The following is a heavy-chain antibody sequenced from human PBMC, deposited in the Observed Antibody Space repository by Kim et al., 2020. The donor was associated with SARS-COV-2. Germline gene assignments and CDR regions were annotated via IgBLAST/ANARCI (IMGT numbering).Heavy chain of an antibody. CDR3: ARTGSGPLLPDFDY. CDR1: GGSFSGYY. CDR2: INHSGST. J-gene: IGHJ4*02. Sequence: SETLSLTCAVYGGSFSGYYWSWIRQPPGKGLEWIGEINHSGSTNYNPSLKSRVTISVDTSKNQFSLKLSSVTAADTAVYYCARTGSGPLLPDFDYWGQGTLVTVSS. V-gene: IGHV4-34*01. D-gene: IGHD2-15*01.